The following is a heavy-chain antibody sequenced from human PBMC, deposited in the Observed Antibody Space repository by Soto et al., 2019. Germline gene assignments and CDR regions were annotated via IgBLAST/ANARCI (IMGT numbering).Heavy chain of an antibody. J-gene: IGHJ5*02. CDR1: ELTFIDYW. Sequence: LRLSKVVLELTFIDYWIHWISKKPRKVLVWVSRINSDGSSTSYADSVKGRFTISRDNAKNTLYLQMNSLRAEDTAVYYSAIDSLPGIAVARHSYNCFDPWGKGTPVPVSS. CDR3: AIDSLPGIAVARHSYNCFDP. V-gene: IGHV3-74*01. CDR2: INSDGSST. D-gene: IGHD6-19*01.